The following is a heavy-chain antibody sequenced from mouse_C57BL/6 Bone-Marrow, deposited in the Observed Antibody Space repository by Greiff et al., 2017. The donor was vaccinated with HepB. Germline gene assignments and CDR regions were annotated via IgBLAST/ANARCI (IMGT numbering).Heavy chain of an antibody. CDR1: GYTFTSYW. D-gene: IGHD3-1*01. CDR2: IDPSDSYI. Sequence: QVQLQQLGAEFVKPGASVKLSCKASGYTFTSYWMQWVKQRPGQGLEWIGEIDPSDSYINYNQKFKGKATLTVDTSSSTAYMQLSSRTSADSAVYDWARRASRLTWCAYGGQGTRVTVSA. V-gene: IGHV1-50*01. J-gene: IGHJ3*01. CDR3: ARRASRLTWCAY.